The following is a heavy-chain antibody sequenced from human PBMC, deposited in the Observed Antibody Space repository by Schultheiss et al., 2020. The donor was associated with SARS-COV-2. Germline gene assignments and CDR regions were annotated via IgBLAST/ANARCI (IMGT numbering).Heavy chain of an antibody. D-gene: IGHD6-13*01. J-gene: IGHJ4*02. V-gene: IGHV3-21*01. Sequence: GESLKISCAASGFTFSSYSMNWVRQAPGKGLEWVSSISSSSSYIYYADSVKGRFTISRDNAKNSLYLQMNSLRAEDTAVYYCARDREAADYFDYWGQGTLVTVSS. CDR1: GFTFSSYS. CDR2: ISSSSSYI. CDR3: ARDREAADYFDY.